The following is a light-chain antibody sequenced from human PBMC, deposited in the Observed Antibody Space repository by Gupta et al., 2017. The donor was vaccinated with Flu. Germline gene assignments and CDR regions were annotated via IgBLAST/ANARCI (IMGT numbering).Light chain of an antibody. CDR1: QSRRHSNGYKY. Sequence: VTPGEPASIYCRSSQSRRHSNGYKYLDWYLQKPGQSPQLLIHLGSCRASGVPDRFSGSGSGTYFTLKISRMEPEDVGVYYCRQTLQGPPSFGQGTKMEI. CDR3: RQTLQGPPS. V-gene: IGKV2-28*01. J-gene: IGKJ2*03. CDR2: LGS.